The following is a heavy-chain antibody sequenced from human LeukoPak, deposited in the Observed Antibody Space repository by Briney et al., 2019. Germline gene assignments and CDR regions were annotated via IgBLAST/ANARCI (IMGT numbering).Heavy chain of an antibody. CDR1: GFIFSDYA. D-gene: IGHD2-21*02. CDR3: ARRSPYCGGDCIGY. Sequence: GGSLRLSCAASGFIFSDYAMHWVRQAPGKGLEWVAITSYDGSHRYHADSVKGRFSISRDNSKNTLYLQMNGLRGEDTAVYYCARRSPYCGGDCIGYWGQGTLVTVSS. CDR2: TSYDGSHR. V-gene: IGHV3-30*04. J-gene: IGHJ4*02.